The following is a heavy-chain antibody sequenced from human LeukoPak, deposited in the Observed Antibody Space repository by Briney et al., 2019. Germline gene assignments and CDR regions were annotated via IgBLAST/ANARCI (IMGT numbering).Heavy chain of an antibody. CDR2: INTDGSTT. CDR3: TIDLTGPFDD. J-gene: IGHJ4*02. D-gene: IGHD3-9*01. Sequence: GVSLRLSCAASGFTFSSYWMHWVRQVPGKGLVWVSRINTDGSTTIYADSVKGRFTISRDNAKNTLYLQMNSLRAEDTGVYYCTIDLTGPFDDWGQGTLVTVSS. V-gene: IGHV3-74*01. CDR1: GFTFSSYW.